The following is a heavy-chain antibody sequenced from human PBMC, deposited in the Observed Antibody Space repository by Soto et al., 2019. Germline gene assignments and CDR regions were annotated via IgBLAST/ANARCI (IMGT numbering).Heavy chain of an antibody. V-gene: IGHV3-30-3*01. CDR3: ARTYYYDSSGYYEALEYFQH. Sequence: QVHLVESGGGVVQPGRSLRLSCAASGFTFSSYAMHWLRQAPGKGLERVAVISNDGSNKYYPDSVKGRFTISRDNSENMLYLQMNCLRAADTVVYYCARTYYYDSSGYYEALEYFQHWGHSSKVIVSS. D-gene: IGHD3-22*01. CDR2: ISNDGSNK. CDR1: GFTFSSYA. J-gene: IGHJ1*01.